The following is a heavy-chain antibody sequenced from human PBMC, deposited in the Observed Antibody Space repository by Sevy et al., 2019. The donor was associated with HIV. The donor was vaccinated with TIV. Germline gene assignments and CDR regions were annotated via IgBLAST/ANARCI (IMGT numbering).Heavy chain of an antibody. J-gene: IGHJ4*02. D-gene: IGHD3-22*01. CDR3: ARAVYDSSGYYPDY. CDR1: GFTFSSYG. CDR2: IWYDGSNK. V-gene: IGHV3-33*01. Sequence: GGSLRLSCAASGFTFSSYGMHWVRQAPGKGLEWVAVIWYDGSNKYYADSVKGRFTISRDNSKNTLYLQVNSLRAEDTAVYYCARAVYDSSGYYPDYWGQGTLVTVSS.